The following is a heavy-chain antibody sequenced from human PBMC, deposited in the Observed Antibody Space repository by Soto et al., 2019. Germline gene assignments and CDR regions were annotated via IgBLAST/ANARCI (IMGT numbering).Heavy chain of an antibody. CDR1: GFTVSSNY. D-gene: IGHD5-12*01. CDR2: IYGGGDT. CDR3: ARDRWGWEKGGYPHSNGMIV. Sequence: EEQLVETGGKLVQPGGSLRLSCVVSGFTVSSNYMSWVRQAPGGGLEWVSSIYGGGDTFYADSVKGRFTISKDSSQYTLYLQMSSLKADDSAVYYCARDRWGWEKGGYPHSNGMIVWGQGTTVTVSS. J-gene: IGHJ6*02. V-gene: IGHV3-53*02.